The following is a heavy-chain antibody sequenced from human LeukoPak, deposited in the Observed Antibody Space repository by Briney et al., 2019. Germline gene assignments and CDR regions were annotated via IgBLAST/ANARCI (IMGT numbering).Heavy chain of an antibody. CDR2: ISTYDGRT. D-gene: IGHD2-21*01. J-gene: IGHJ4*02. CDR3: ARDYLEHERQTDDYFDY. Sequence: GASVKVSCKASGYTFNNFGISWVRPAPGQGLEWMGWISTYDGRTNYAQNFRGRVTMTTDISTSTAYMELRSLRSDDTAVYYCARDYLEHERQTDDYFDYWGQGTLVTVSS. V-gene: IGHV1-18*01. CDR1: GYTFNNFG.